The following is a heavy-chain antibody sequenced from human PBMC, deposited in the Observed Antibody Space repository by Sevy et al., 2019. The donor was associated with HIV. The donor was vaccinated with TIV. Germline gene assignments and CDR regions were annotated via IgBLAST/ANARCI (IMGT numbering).Heavy chain of an antibody. D-gene: IGHD3-10*01. V-gene: IGHV3-7*01. CDR1: GFTLRAYW. CDR2: IKQDGSAK. CDR3: GSGLMRYFDL. Sequence: GGFLRLSCAASGFTLRAYWMSWVRQAPGKGLEWVANIKQDGSAKSYVDSVKGRFTISRDNAKNSLYLQMNSLRAEDTAVYYCGSGLMRYFDLWGRGTLVTVSS. J-gene: IGHJ2*01.